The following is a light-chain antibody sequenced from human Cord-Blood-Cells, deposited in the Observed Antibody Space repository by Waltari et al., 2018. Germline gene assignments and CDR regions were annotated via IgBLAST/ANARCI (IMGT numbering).Light chain of an antibody. V-gene: IGKV1-39*01. CDR2: AAS. Sequence: DIQMTQYPSSLSAYVGDRVTITCRASQSISSYLNWNQQKPGKAPKLLIYAASSLQSGVPSRFSGSGSGTDFTLTISSLQPEDFATYYCQQSYSTPRTFGQGTKLEIK. CDR3: QQSYSTPRT. J-gene: IGKJ2*01. CDR1: QSISSY.